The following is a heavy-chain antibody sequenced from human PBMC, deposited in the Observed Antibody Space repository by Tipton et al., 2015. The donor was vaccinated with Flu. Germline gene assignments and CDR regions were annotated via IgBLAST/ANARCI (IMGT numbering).Heavy chain of an antibody. Sequence: SLRLSCAASGFPFSEFWMHWVRQAPGKGLERVAHINQDGSEEAYVESVKGRFTISRDNARNSLYLQMNSLRGEDTAIYHCARFAGGPWGQGTLVTVSS. CDR2: INQDGSEE. V-gene: IGHV3-7*01. CDR3: ARFAGGP. J-gene: IGHJ5*02. CDR1: GFPFSEFW. D-gene: IGHD3-16*01.